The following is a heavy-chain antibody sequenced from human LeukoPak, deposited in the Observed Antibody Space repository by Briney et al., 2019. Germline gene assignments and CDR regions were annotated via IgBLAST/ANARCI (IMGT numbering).Heavy chain of an antibody. J-gene: IGHJ3*02. D-gene: IGHD3-22*01. CDR1: GFTFSSYA. CDR2: ISGSGGST. Sequence: QSGGSLRLSCAASGFTFSSYAMSWVPQAPGKGLKWVSGISGSGGSTYYADSVKGRFTISRDNSKNTLYLQMNSLRAEDTAVYYCARAPWDGSSGHDAFDIWGQGTMVTVSS. CDR3: ARAPWDGSSGHDAFDI. V-gene: IGHV3-23*01.